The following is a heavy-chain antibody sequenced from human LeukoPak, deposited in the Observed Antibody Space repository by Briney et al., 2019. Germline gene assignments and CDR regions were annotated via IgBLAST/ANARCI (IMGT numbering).Heavy chain of an antibody. V-gene: IGHV4-30-4*01. CDR1: GASISSSSYY. D-gene: IGHD4-23*01. Sequence: SETLSLTCTVSGASISSSSYYWSWIRQPPGKGLEWIGYIYYSGSTYYNPSLKSRVTISVDTSKNQFSLKLSSVTAADTAVYYCARGGGRPDKNNWFDPWGQGTLVTVSS. CDR3: ARGGGRPDKNNWFDP. CDR2: IYYSGST. J-gene: IGHJ5*02.